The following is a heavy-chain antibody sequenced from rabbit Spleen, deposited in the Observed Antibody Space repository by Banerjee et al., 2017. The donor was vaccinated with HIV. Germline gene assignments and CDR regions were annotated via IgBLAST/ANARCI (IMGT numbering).Heavy chain of an antibody. Sequence: QEQLEESGGDLVKPEGSLTLTCKASGLDFSSSYWICWVRQAPGKGLEWIACIDTDSSGFTYFATWAKGRFTFSKTSSTTVTLQMTSLTAADTATYFCARDLTDAIGWNFGWWGQGTLVTVS. V-gene: IGHV1S45*01. CDR2: IDTDSSGFT. CDR3: ARDLTDAIGWNFGW. CDR1: GLDFSSSYW. D-gene: IGHD4-1*01. J-gene: IGHJ6*01.